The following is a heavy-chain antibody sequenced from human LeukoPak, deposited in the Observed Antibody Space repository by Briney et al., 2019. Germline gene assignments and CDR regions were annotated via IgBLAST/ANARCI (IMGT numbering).Heavy chain of an antibody. V-gene: IGHV4-4*02. CDR1: GGSISSYY. Sequence: SETLSLTCTVSGGSISSYYWSWVRQPPGKGLEWIGEIYHSGSTNYNPSLKSRVTISVDKSKNQFSLKLSSVTAADTAVYYCARGGGSRNFFDYWGQGTLVTVSS. CDR3: ARGGGSRNFFDY. CDR2: IYHSGST. J-gene: IGHJ4*02. D-gene: IGHD1-26*01.